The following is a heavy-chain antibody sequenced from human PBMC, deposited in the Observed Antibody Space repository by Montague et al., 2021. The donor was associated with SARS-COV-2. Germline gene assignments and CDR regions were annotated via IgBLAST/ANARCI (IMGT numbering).Heavy chain of an antibody. J-gene: IGHJ6*02. CDR3: AGDPWRITIFGVVTRYGMDV. CDR2: IYYSGST. D-gene: IGHD3-3*01. CDR1: GGSVSSGSYY. Sequence: SETLSLTCIVSGGSVSSGSYYWSWIRQPPGKGLEWIGYIYYSGSTNYNPSLKSRVTISVDTSKNQFSLKLSSVTAADTAVYYCAGDPWRITIFGVVTRYGMDVWDQGTTVTVSS. V-gene: IGHV4-61*01.